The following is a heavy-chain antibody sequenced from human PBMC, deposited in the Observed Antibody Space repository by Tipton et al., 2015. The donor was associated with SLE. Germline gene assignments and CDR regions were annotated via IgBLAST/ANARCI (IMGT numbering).Heavy chain of an antibody. J-gene: IGHJ4*02. CDR2: MYYSGST. Sequence: TLSLTCTVSGDSLDRSAYYWGWIRQPPGKGLEWIGSMYYSGSTYYNSSLKSRVTISVDTSTSTVYMELSSLRSEDTAVYYCARGEVSTSPIDYWGQGALVTVSS. V-gene: IGHV4-39*07. D-gene: IGHD2-2*01. CDR1: GDSLDRSAYY. CDR3: ARGEVSTSPIDY.